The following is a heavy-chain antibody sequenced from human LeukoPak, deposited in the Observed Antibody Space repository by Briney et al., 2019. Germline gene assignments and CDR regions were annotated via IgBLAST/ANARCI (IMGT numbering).Heavy chain of an antibody. Sequence: PGGSLRLSCAASGFTFSDYYMSWIRRAPGKGLEWVSYISSSGSTIYYADSVKGRFTISRDNAKNSLYLQMNSLRAEDTAVYYCARDPGIAAAGMYMDVWGKGTTVTVSS. CDR3: ARDPGIAAAGMYMDV. J-gene: IGHJ6*03. D-gene: IGHD6-13*01. V-gene: IGHV3-11*04. CDR1: GFTFSDYY. CDR2: ISSSGSTI.